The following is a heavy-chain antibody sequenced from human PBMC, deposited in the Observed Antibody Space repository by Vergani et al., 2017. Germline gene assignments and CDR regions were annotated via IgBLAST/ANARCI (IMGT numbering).Heavy chain of an antibody. CDR2: IYYSGRT. V-gene: IGHV4-39*01. Sequence: QLQLQESRPGLVKPSATLSLICSVSGASLRSSNYYWGWIRQPPGKGLEWIASIYYSGRTYYNPSLKSRVTISVDTSKNQFSLKLRSVTAADTAVYFCARHSTVEWLVKLGWIDPWGQGILVTVSS. J-gene: IGHJ5*02. D-gene: IGHD6-19*01. CDR3: ARHSTVEWLVKLGWIDP. CDR1: GASLRSSNYY.